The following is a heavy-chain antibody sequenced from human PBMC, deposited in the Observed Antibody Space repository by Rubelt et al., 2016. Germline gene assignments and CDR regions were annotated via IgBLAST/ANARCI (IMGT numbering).Heavy chain of an antibody. CDR1: GFTFSSYA. CDR3: ARDPGNDAFDI. Sequence: QVQLVESGGGVVQPGRSLRLSCAASGFTFSSYAMHWVRQAPGKGLEWVAVIYSGGSTYYADSVKGRFTISRDNAKNSLYLQMNSLRAEDTAVYYCARDPGNDAFDIWGQGTMVTVSS. D-gene: IGHD1-1*01. V-gene: IGHV3-NL1*01. J-gene: IGHJ3*02. CDR2: IYSGGST.